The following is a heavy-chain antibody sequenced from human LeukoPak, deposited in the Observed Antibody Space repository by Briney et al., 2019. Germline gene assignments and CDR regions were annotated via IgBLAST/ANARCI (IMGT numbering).Heavy chain of an antibody. CDR1: VFTFTSYY. Sequence: ASVKVSCKASVFTFTSYYMHWVRQAPGQGLEWMGVVSPSGGSTNYAQKFQGRVTMTRDTSTSTVYMELSSLKSEDTALYYCARAAPYYYDSNGYLFYWGQGTLVTVSS. CDR3: ARAAPYYYDSNGYLFY. J-gene: IGHJ4*02. D-gene: IGHD3-22*01. CDR2: VSPSGGST. V-gene: IGHV1-46*01.